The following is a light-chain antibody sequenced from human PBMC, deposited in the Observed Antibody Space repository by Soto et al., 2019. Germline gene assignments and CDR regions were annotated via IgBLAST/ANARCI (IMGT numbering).Light chain of an antibody. J-gene: IGKJ5*01. V-gene: IGKV1-5*01. CDR1: QSVCRW. CDR2: EAS. Sequence: IQMTHSPSTLSASVGDTVTIACRAGQSVCRWLHWYQQKPGKAPRLLIYEASNLESGVPRRFSGSGSGTEFVLTITSLQPADSATYYCQQFNSKVWTFGQGTRLEIK. CDR3: QQFNSKVWT.